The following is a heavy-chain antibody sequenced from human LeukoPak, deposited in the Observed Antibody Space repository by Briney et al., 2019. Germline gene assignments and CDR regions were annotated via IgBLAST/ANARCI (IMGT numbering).Heavy chain of an antibody. V-gene: IGHV4-59*12. Sequence: SETLSLTCTVSGGSIGSYYWSWIRQPPGKGLEWIGYIYYSGSTNYNPSLKSRVTISVDTSKNQFSLKLSSVTAADTAVYYCARVMVRGVIYVDYWGQGTLVTVSS. CDR1: GGSIGSYY. CDR2: IYYSGST. CDR3: ARVMVRGVIYVDY. J-gene: IGHJ4*02. D-gene: IGHD3-10*01.